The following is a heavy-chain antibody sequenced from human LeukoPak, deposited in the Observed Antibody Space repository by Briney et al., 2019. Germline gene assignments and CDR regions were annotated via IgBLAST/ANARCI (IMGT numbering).Heavy chain of an antibody. V-gene: IGHV3-23*01. CDR3: AKYMGGATWWDYYYSGMDV. D-gene: IGHD1-26*01. CDR1: GFTFSSYA. J-gene: IGHJ6*02. Sequence: PGGSLRLSCAASGFTFSSYAMSWVRQAPGKGLEWVSAISGSGGSTYYADSVKGRFTISRDNSKNTLYLQMNSLRAEDTAVYYFAKYMGGATWWDYYYSGMDVGGQGTTATASS. CDR2: ISGSGGST.